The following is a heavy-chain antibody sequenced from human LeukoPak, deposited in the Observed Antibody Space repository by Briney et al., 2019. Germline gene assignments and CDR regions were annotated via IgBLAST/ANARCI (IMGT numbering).Heavy chain of an antibody. CDR1: GFTFDDYA. CDR2: ISGDGGST. Sequence: GGSLRLSCAASGFTFDDYAMHWVRQAPGKGLEWVSLISGDGGSTYYADSVKGRFTISRDNSKNSLYLQMNSLRTEDTALYYCAKGQTSPPRLVAVIMYYFDYWGQGTLVTVSS. CDR3: AKGQTSPPRLVAVIMYYFDY. D-gene: IGHD3-22*01. J-gene: IGHJ4*02. V-gene: IGHV3-43*02.